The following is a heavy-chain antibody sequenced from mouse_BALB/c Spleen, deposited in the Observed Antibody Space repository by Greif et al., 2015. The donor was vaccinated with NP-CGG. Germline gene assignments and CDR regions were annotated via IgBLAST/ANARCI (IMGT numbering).Heavy chain of an antibody. Sequence: EVKLMESGPGLVKPSQSLSLTCSVTGYSITSGYYWNWNRQFPGNKLEWMGYISYDGSNNYNPSLKNRISITRDTSKNQFFLKLNSVSSEVTTTDYCARGGNYYGGSYEFAYWRQGTLVTVSA. J-gene: IGHJ3*01. V-gene: IGHV3-6*02. CDR1: GYSITSGYY. CDR2: ISYDGSN. D-gene: IGHD1-1*01. CDR3: ARGGNYYGGSYEFAY.